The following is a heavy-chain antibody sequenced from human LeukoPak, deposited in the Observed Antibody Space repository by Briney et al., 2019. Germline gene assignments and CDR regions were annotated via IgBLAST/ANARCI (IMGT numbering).Heavy chain of an antibody. J-gene: IGHJ4*02. CDR1: GGSISSSRYY. CDR2: IYYSGST. Sequence: TSETLSLTCTVSGGSISSSRYYWGWIRQPPGKGLEWIGSIYYSGSTYYNPSLKSRVTISVDTSKNQFSLKLSSVTAADTAVYYCARRGYYYDSSGYIHWGQGTLVTVSS. D-gene: IGHD3-22*01. V-gene: IGHV4-39*01. CDR3: ARRGYYYDSSGYIH.